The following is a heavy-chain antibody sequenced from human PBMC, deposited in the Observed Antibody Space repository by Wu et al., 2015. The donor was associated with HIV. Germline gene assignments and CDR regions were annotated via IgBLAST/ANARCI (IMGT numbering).Heavy chain of an antibody. CDR2: IIPIFGTA. CDR3: ARALIAAAGLFDP. CDR1: GGTFTNSA. V-gene: IGHV1-69*05. J-gene: IGHJ5*02. D-gene: IGHD6-13*01. Sequence: QVHLVQSGAEVKKPGSSVKVSCKAPGGTFTNSAISWLRQAPGQGLEWVGGIIPIFGTANYAQKFQGRVTITTDESTSTAYMELSSLRSEDTAVYYCARALIAAAGLFDPWGQGTLVHRLL.